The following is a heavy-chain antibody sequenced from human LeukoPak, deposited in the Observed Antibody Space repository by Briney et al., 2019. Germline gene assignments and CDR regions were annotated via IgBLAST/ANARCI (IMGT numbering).Heavy chain of an antibody. D-gene: IGHD3-3*01. CDR1: GYTLTELS. CDR3: ATDQDYDFWSGRFQGAFDI. J-gene: IGHJ3*02. V-gene: IGHV1-24*01. CDR2: FDPEDGET. Sequence: ASVKVSCKVSGYTLTELSMHWVRQAPGKGLEWMGGFDPEDGETIYAQKFQGRVTMTEDTSTDTAYMELSSLRSEDTAVYYCATDQDYDFWSGRFQGAFDIWGQGTMVTVSP.